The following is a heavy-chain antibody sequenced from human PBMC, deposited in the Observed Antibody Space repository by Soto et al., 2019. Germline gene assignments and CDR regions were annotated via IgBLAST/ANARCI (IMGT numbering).Heavy chain of an antibody. Sequence: SETLSLTCTVSGGSISSYYWSWIRQPPGKGLEWIGYIYYSGSTNYNPSLKSRVTISVDTSKNQFSLKLSSVTAADTAVYYCARDRGYSIAASYGMDVWGQGTTVTVSS. D-gene: IGHD6-6*01. CDR1: GGSISSYY. J-gene: IGHJ6*02. V-gene: IGHV4-59*01. CDR2: IYYSGST. CDR3: ARDRGYSIAASYGMDV.